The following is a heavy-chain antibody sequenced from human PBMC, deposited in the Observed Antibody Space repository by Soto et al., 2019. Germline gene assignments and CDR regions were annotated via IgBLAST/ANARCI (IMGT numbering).Heavy chain of an antibody. Sequence: QITLKESGPTLVKPTQTLTLTGTFSGFSLSTSGVGVGWIRQPPGKALEWLALIYWDDDKRYSPSLKSRLTITKDTSKNQVVLTMTNMDTVDTATYYCAHRPGAARPAPFDYWGQGILVTVSS. CDR3: AHRPGAARPAPFDY. J-gene: IGHJ4*02. D-gene: IGHD6-6*01. CDR1: GFSLSTSGVG. CDR2: IYWDDDK. V-gene: IGHV2-5*02.